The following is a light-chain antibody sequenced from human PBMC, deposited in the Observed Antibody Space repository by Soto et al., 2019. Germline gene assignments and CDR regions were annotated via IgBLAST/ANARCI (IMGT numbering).Light chain of an antibody. CDR3: QSYESSLSGSG. J-gene: IGLJ1*01. V-gene: IGLV1-40*01. Sequence: QSVLTQPPSVSGAPGQRVTISCTGSSXNIGAGYDVHWYQQLPGTAPKLLIYGNSNRPSGVPDRFSGSKSGTSASLAITGLQAEDEADYYCQSYESSLSGSGFGTGTKVTV. CDR1: SXNIGAGYD. CDR2: GNS.